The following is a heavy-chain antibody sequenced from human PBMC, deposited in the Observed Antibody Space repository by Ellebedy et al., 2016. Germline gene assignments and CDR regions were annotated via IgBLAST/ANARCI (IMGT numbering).Heavy chain of an antibody. CDR3: ARRYCSGSDCYGFDY. Sequence: GESLKISCKGSGYSFTAYWIAWVRQMPGKGLEWMGIIYAGDTDTRYSPSFEGQVTISADKSFSTAYLQWSSLKASDTAMYYCARRYCSGSDCYGFDYWGQGTLVTVSS. J-gene: IGHJ4*02. V-gene: IGHV5-51*01. CDR2: IYAGDTDT. CDR1: GYSFTAYW. D-gene: IGHD2-2*01.